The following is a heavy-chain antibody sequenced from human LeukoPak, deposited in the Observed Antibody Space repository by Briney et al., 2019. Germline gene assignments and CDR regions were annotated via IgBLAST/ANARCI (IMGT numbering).Heavy chain of an antibody. Sequence: GESLQISCKGSGYKFNSYWIGWVRPLSGKGLEWMGIIYPGDSHTRYSPSFQGQVTFSADKSINTAYMQWSSLEASDTAMYYCARYVDTAMAPLDDHETYDAFDVWGPGTRVTVSS. J-gene: IGHJ3*01. CDR2: IYPGDSHT. CDR1: GYKFNSYW. V-gene: IGHV5-51*01. CDR3: ARYVDTAMAPLDDHETYDAFDV. D-gene: IGHD5-18*01.